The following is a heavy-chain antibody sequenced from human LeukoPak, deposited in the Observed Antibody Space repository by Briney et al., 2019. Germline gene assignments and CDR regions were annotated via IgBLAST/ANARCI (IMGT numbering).Heavy chain of an antibody. CDR1: GYTFSNYN. CDR3: ARVRDGYNDAYDI. CDR2: VNPSGDST. J-gene: IGHJ3*02. V-gene: IGHV1-46*01. D-gene: IGHD5-24*01. Sequence: ASVKVSCKASGYTFSNYNIHWLRQAPGQGLEWMGIVNPSGDSTNYAQNFQGRVTMTGNTSTSTVYMELSSLRSEDTAVYYCARVRDGYNDAYDIWGQGTMVTVTS.